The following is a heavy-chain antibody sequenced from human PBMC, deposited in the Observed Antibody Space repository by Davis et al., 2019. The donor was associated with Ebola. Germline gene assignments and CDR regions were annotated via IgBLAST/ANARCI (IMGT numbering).Heavy chain of an antibody. V-gene: IGHV4-39*01. CDR2: IYYSGRA. D-gene: IGHD6-13*01. J-gene: IGHJ3*01. Sequence: MPSETLSLTCTVSGGSINTDNYFWAWIRQPPGKELEYISSIYYSGRAYYNPSLKSRVTTSVDTSKNQFFLKVTSMTTADSGVFFCARRHIVAGGADAFDVWGLGTKVTVSS. CDR1: GGSINTDNYF. CDR3: ARRHIVAGGADAFDV.